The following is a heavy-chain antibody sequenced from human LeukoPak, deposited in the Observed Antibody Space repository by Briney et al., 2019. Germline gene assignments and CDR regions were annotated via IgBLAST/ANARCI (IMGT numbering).Heavy chain of an antibody. CDR3: ARVGYCVSTSCPADAFDI. CDR1: GFTFSSYW. V-gene: IGHV3-74*01. Sequence: GGSLRLSCAASGFTFSSYWMHWVRQAPGKGLVWVSRINSDGSSTSYADFVKGRITISRDNAKNTLYLQMSSLRGEDTAVYYCARVGYCVSTSCPADAFDIWGQGTMVTVSS. CDR2: INSDGSST. D-gene: IGHD2-2*03. J-gene: IGHJ3*02.